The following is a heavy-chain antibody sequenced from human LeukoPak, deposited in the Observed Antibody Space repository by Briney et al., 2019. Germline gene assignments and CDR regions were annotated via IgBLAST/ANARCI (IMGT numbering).Heavy chain of an antibody. V-gene: IGHV3-23*01. J-gene: IGHJ4*02. CDR3: ARLCIVGTKSAFDI. CDR2: ISGSGGST. Sequence: GGSLRLSCAASGFTFSSYGMSWVRQAPGKGLEWVSAISGSGGSTYYADSVKGRFTISRDNAKKSLYLQMNSLRAEDTAVYYCARLCIVGTKSAFDIWGQGTLVTVSS. D-gene: IGHD1-26*01. CDR1: GFTFSSYG.